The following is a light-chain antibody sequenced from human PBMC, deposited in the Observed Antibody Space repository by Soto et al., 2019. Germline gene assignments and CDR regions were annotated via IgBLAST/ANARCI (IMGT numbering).Light chain of an antibody. CDR3: QQYDDSPYT. V-gene: IGKV3-20*01. J-gene: IGKJ1*01. CDR2: GAS. CDR1: QSVSRN. Sequence: VVTKSPSTLSVSHGERATLSCRASQSVSRNLAWYQHKPGQAPRNLINGASSRATGIPDRFSGSGAGTDFSPPISRREPEDFAVYYCQQYDDSPYTFGQGTKVDIK.